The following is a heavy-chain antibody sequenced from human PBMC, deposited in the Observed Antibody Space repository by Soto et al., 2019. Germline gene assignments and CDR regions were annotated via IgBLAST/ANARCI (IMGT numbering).Heavy chain of an antibody. Sequence: QVQLVESGGGVVQPGRSLRLSCAASGFTFSSYAMHWVRQAPGKGLEWVAVISYDGSNKYYADSVKGRFTISRDNSKNTLYLQMNSLRAEDTAVHYCARDRAMPDSSGYYYPYYFDYWGQGTLVTVSS. V-gene: IGHV3-30-3*01. CDR1: GFTFSSYA. D-gene: IGHD3-22*01. CDR2: ISYDGSNK. J-gene: IGHJ4*02. CDR3: ARDRAMPDSSGYYYPYYFDY.